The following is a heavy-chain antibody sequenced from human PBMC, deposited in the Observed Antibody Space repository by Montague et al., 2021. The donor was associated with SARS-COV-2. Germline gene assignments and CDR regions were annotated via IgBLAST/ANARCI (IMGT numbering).Heavy chain of an antibody. CDR2: INHSGST. V-gene: IGHV4-34*01. CDR1: GGSFSGYY. D-gene: IGHD2-15*01. Sequence: SKTLSLTCAVYGGSFSGYYWSWIRQPPGKGLEWIGEINHSGSTXXXPSXXXRVTISVDTSKNQFSLKLSSVTAADTAVYYCARGPVDDNCSGGSCYSRYYYGMDVWGQGTTVTVSS. J-gene: IGHJ6*02. CDR3: ARGPVDDNCSGGSCYSRYYYGMDV.